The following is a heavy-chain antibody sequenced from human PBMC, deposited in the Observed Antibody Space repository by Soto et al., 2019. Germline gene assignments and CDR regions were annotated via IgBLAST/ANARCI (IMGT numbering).Heavy chain of an antibody. Sequence: ASVKVSCKASGYTFTSYYMHWVRQAPGQGLEWMGIINPSGGSTSYAQKFQGRVTMTRDTSTSTVYMELSSLRSEDTAVYYCARGEPLYCSGGSCYSGGLSGTHYYYYYGMDVWG. CDR3: ARGEPLYCSGGSCYSGGLSGTHYYYYYGMDV. J-gene: IGHJ6*02. D-gene: IGHD2-15*01. CDR2: INPSGGST. CDR1: GYTFTSYY. V-gene: IGHV1-46*03.